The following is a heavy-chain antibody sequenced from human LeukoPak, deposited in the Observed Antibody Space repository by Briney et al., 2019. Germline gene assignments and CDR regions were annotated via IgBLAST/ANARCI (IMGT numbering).Heavy chain of an antibody. Sequence: PGGSLRLSCSASGFTFSSYAMHWVRQAPGKGLEYVSAISSNGGSTYYADSVKGRFTISRDNSKNTLYLQMSSLRAEDTAVYYCVKDPRDDYGDYYYYGMDVWGQGATVTVSS. CDR1: GFTFSSYA. D-gene: IGHD4-17*01. CDR2: ISSNGGST. V-gene: IGHV3-64D*06. J-gene: IGHJ6*02. CDR3: VKDPRDDYGDYYYYGMDV.